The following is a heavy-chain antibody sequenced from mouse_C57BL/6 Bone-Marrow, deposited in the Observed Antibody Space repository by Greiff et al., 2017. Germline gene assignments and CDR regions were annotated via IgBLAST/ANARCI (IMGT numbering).Heavy chain of an antibody. CDR1: GYTFTDHT. J-gene: IGHJ3*01. CDR3: ARWGYDYGGFAY. Sequence: QVQLQQSDAELVKPGASVKISCKVSGYTFTDHTLHWMKQRPEQGLEWIGYIYPRDGSTKYNEKFKGKATLTADKSSSTAYMQLNSLTAEDSAVYCCARWGYDYGGFAYWGQGTLVTVSA. CDR2: IYPRDGST. V-gene: IGHV1-78*01. D-gene: IGHD2-4*01.